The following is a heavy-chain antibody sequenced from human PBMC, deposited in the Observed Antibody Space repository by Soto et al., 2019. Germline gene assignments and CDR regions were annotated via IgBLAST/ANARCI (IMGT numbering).Heavy chain of an antibody. CDR1: GFTFDGYT. Sequence: PGGSLRLSCAASGFTFDGYTMHWVRQAPGKGLEWVSLISWDGGSTYYADSVKGRFTISRDNSKNSLYLQMNSLRTEDTALYYCAKDIGYSSSRYYYYGMDVWGQGTTVTVSS. V-gene: IGHV3-43*01. J-gene: IGHJ6*02. CDR3: AKDIGYSSSRYYYYGMDV. D-gene: IGHD6-13*01. CDR2: ISWDGGST.